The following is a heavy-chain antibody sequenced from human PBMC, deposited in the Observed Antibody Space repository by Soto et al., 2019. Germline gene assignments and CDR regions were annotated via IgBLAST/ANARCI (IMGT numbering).Heavy chain of an antibody. CDR1: GYTFSSYV. Sequence: QVPLVQSGVEVQKPGASVKVSCKASGYTFSSYVINWLRQAPGQGLEWMGWISPYNGNTNYGQNLQGRVTMTTDTSTSIVDMELGSLRSDDTAVYYCAREGGVWGSFRYFDYWGQGTLVTVSP. CDR2: ISPYNGNT. J-gene: IGHJ4*02. CDR3: AREGGVWGSFRYFDY. V-gene: IGHV1-18*04. D-gene: IGHD3-16*02.